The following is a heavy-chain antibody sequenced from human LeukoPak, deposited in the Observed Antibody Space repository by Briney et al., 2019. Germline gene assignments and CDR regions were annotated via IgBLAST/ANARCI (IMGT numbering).Heavy chain of an antibody. V-gene: IGHV1-2*02. CDR3: AKGATESYYYYYGLDV. CDR1: GYTFTGYY. Sequence: GASVEVSCKASGYTFTGYYMHWVRQAPGQGLEWMGWINPKSGATTYAQKFQARVTLTRDTSMNTAYMDLSGLTSDDTAVFYCAKGATESYYYYYGLDVWGQGTTVTVSS. J-gene: IGHJ6*02. CDR2: INPKSGAT.